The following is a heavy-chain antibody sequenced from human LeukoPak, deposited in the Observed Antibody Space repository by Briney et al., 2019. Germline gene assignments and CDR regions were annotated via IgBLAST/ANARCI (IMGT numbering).Heavy chain of an antibody. D-gene: IGHD1-1*01. CDR3: AKGDNWKYAHHDF. CDR1: GFNFNNYG. CDR2: ISGSDGTT. V-gene: IGHV3-23*01. J-gene: IGHJ4*02. Sequence: GGSLRLSCAASGFNFNNYGMSWVRQAPGKGLEWVSSISGSDGTTYYADSVKGRFTISRDNSKYTLSLQMNSLRDDDTAVYYCAKGDNWKYAHHDFWGQGTLVTVSS.